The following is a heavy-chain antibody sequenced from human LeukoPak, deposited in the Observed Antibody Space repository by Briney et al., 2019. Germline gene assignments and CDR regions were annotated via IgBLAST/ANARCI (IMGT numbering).Heavy chain of an antibody. CDR1: GFTVSSNY. CDR2: IYSAGST. CDR3: ASRGVRYDFWSGDLDY. Sequence: PGGSLRLSCAASGFTVSSNYMSWVRQAPGKGLEWVTVIYSAGSTYYADSVKGRFTISRDNSKNTLFLQMNSLRAEDTAVYYCASRGVRYDFWSGDLDYWGQGTLVTVSS. V-gene: IGHV3-53*01. J-gene: IGHJ4*02. D-gene: IGHD3-3*01.